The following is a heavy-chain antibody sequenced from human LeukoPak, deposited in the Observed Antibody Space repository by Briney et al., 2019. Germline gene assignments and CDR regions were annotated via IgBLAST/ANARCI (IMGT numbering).Heavy chain of an antibody. CDR3: ARDDYDILTGYPNWFDP. Sequence: ASVKVPCKASGGTFSSYAISWVRQAPGQGLEWMGGIIPIFGTANYAQKFQGRVTITADKSTSTAYMELSSLRSEDTAVYYCARDDYDILTGYPNWFDPWGQGTLVTVSS. D-gene: IGHD3-9*01. J-gene: IGHJ5*02. V-gene: IGHV1-69*06. CDR1: GGTFSSYA. CDR2: IIPIFGTA.